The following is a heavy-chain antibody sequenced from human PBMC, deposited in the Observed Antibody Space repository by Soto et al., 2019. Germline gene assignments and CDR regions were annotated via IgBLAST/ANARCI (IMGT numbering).Heavy chain of an antibody. CDR1: GFTFSGYS. J-gene: IGHJ4*02. CDR2: IRSSSSYI. D-gene: IGHD3-22*01. Sequence: GGSLRLSCAASGFTFSGYSMNWVRQAPGKGLEWVSSIRSSSSYIYYADSVKGRFTISRDNAKNSLYLQMNSLRAEDTAVYYCAXGLDYYDSSGYHVYFDYWGQGTLVTVSS. CDR3: AXGLDYYDSSGYHVYFDY. V-gene: IGHV3-21*01.